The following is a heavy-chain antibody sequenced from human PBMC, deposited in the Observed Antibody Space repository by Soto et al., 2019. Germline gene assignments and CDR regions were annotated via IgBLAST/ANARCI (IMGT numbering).Heavy chain of an antibody. V-gene: IGHV4-31*03. J-gene: IGHJ4*02. CDR1: GGSISSGGYY. CDR3: ASLSAGYYYDSSGYYFDY. D-gene: IGHD3-22*01. Sequence: SETLSLTCTVSGGSISSGGYYWSWVRQHPGKGLEWIGYVYHSGSTYNNPSLKSRVTISVDTSKNQFSLKLSSVTAADTAVYYCASLSAGYYYDSSGYYFDYWGQGTLVTVSS. CDR2: VYHSGST.